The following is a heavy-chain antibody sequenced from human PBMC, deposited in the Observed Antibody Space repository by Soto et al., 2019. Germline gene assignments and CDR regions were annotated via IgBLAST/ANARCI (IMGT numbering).Heavy chain of an antibody. CDR2: ISAYNGNT. V-gene: IGHV1-18*01. CDR1: GYTFTSYG. D-gene: IGHD2-15*01. CDR3: ARDAQGCSGGSCYLEYFQH. J-gene: IGHJ1*01. Sequence: ASVKVSCKASGYTFTSYGISWVRQAPGQGLEWMGWISAYNGNTNYAQKLQGRVTMTTDTSTSTAYMELRSLRSDDTAVYYCARDAQGCSGGSCYLEYFQHWGQGTLVTVSS.